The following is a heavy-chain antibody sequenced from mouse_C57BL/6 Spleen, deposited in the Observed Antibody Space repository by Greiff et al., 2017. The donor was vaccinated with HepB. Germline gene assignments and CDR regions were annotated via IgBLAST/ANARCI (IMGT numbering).Heavy chain of an antibody. Sequence: EVQLVESGGGLVKPGGSLKLSCAASGFTFSGYTMPWVRQTPEKGLEWVATISGGGGNTYYPDNVKGRFTISRDNATNTLYLQLSSLRSEDTALYYCARRYSSGSSWDYWGQGTTLTVSS. CDR2: ISGGGGNT. D-gene: IGHD1-1*01. V-gene: IGHV5-9*01. CDR3: ARRYSSGSSWDY. CDR1: GFTFSGYT. J-gene: IGHJ2*01.